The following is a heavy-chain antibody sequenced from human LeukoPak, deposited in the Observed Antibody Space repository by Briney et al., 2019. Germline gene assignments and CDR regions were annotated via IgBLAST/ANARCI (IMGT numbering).Heavy chain of an antibody. D-gene: IGHD3-3*01. Sequence: GGSLRLSCAASGFTFSSYEMNWVRQAPGKGLEWVSYISSSGSTIYYADSVKGRFTISRDNAKNSLYLQMNSLGAEDTAVYYCAREADDFWSGLTYYYYGMDVWGQGTTVTVSS. CDR2: ISSSGSTI. CDR3: AREADDFWSGLTYYYYGMDV. J-gene: IGHJ6*02. CDR1: GFTFSSYE. V-gene: IGHV3-48*03.